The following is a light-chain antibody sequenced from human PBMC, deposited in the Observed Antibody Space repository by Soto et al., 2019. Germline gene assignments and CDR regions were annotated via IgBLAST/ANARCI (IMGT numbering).Light chain of an antibody. CDR3: QQVDSYPLS. Sequence: DIQLTQSPSFLSASVGDRVTITCRASQGISSSLAWYQQEPGKAPKLLIYAASTLQSGVQSRFSGSVSGTEFTRTISSLQPEDFATYYCQQVDSYPLSFGGGTKVEI. V-gene: IGKV1-9*01. J-gene: IGKJ4*01. CDR2: AAS. CDR1: QGISSS.